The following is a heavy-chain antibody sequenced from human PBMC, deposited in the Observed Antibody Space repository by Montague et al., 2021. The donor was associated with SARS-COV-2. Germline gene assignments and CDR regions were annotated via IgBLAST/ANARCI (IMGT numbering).Heavy chain of an antibody. D-gene: IGHD3-22*01. J-gene: IGHJ3*01. CDR1: GFNFWSYV. Sequence: SLRLSCAASGFNFWSYVMHWVRQAPGKGPEWVALISYDGAKNYYVDSVKGRFTISRDNSKNTLYLQMDSLRDEDTAVYYCASSGYDSRANLNAFHYWGQGTMVSVTS. CDR2: ISYDGAKN. V-gene: IGHV3-30-3*01. CDR3: ASSGYDSRANLNAFHY.